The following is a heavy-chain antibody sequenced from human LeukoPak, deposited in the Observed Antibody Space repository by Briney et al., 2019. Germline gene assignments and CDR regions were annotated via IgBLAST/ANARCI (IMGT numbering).Heavy chain of an antibody. J-gene: IGHJ5*02. CDR2: IYHSGIT. Sequence: SETLSLTCAVSGYSISSGYYWVWIRPPPGKGLEWIGTIYHSGITYYNSSLKSRVTISVDTSKNQFSLNLRSVTAADTAVYYCARGAPLICDWFDPWGQGTLVTVSS. D-gene: IGHD2-15*01. CDR1: GYSISSGYY. V-gene: IGHV4-38-2*01. CDR3: ARGAPLICDWFDP.